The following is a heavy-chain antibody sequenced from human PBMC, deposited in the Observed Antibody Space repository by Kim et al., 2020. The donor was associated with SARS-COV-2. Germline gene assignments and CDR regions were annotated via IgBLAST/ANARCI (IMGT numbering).Heavy chain of an antibody. J-gene: IGHJ3*02. CDR3: AGANGRYGGAFDI. CDR2: IKQDGSEK. D-gene: IGHD1-26*01. CDR1: GFTFSSYW. V-gene: IGHV3-7*04. Sequence: GGSLRLSCAGSGFTFSSYWMNWVRQAPGKGLEWVANIKQDGSEKYYVDSVKGRFTISRDNAKNSLYLQMNSLRAEDTAVYYCAGANGRYGGAFDIWGQG.